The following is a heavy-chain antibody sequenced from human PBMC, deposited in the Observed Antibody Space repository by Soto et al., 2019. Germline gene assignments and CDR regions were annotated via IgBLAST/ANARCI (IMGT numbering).Heavy chain of an antibody. CDR1: GYSFTSYG. D-gene: IGHD2-21*02. CDR3: AKRVTAASTYYYYHGMDV. J-gene: IGHJ6*02. CDR2: ISAYNGNT. Sequence: GASVKVSCKASGYSFTSYGISWVRQAPGQGLEWMGWISAYNGNTNYAQKLQGRVTMTTDTSTSTAYMELRSLRSDDTAVYYCAKRVTAASTYYYYHGMDVWGQGTTVTVSS. V-gene: IGHV1-18*01.